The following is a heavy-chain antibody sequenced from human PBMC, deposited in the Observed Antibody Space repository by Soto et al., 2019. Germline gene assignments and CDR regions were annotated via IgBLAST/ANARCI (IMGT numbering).Heavy chain of an antibody. V-gene: IGHV6-1*01. CDR2: TYYRSKWYN. CDR3: ARGTYSIGWYSPWPTHYGTDV. J-gene: IGHJ6*02. CDR1: GDSVSSNSAS. Sequence: QTLSLTCAISGDSVSSNSASWNWIRQSPSRGLEWLGRTYYRSKWYNDYAVSLKGRVTINPDTPKNHFSLQLNSVTPEDAAVYYCARGTYSIGWYSPWPTHYGTDVWGQGTTVTVSS. D-gene: IGHD6-19*01.